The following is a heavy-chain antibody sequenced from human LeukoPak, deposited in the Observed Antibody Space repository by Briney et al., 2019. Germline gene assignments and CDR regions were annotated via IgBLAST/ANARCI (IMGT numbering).Heavy chain of an antibody. Sequence: PGGSLRLSCAASGFTFSSYGMHWVRQAPGKGLEWVSYISSSSSTIYYADSVKGRFTISRDNAKNSLYLQVNSLRAEDTAVYYCARENSYYDFWSGYSTGPFDYWGQGTLVTVSS. J-gene: IGHJ4*02. V-gene: IGHV3-48*04. D-gene: IGHD3-3*01. CDR1: GFTFSSYG. CDR3: ARENSYYDFWSGYSTGPFDY. CDR2: ISSSSSTI.